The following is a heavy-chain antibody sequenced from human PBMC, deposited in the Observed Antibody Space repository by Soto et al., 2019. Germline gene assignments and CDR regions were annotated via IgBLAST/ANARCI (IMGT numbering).Heavy chain of an antibody. Sequence: QVQLQESGPGLVRPSGTLSLTCAVSGGSISDNNWWSWVRQPPGKGLERIGEIYRSGTANYNPSLNRRVNIKMDKYKNQICLHLYSVTAADSAVYYCGRHIGVPGRSGFDYWGQGTVVTVSS. CDR3: GRHIGVPGRSGFDY. V-gene: IGHV4-4*02. CDR1: GGSISDNNW. D-gene: IGHD2-21*01. J-gene: IGHJ4*02. CDR2: IYRSGTA.